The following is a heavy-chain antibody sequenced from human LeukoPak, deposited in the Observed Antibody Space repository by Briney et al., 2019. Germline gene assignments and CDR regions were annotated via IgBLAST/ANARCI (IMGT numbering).Heavy chain of an antibody. CDR2: ISSSSSYI. Sequence: GGSLRLSCAASGFTFSSYSMNWVRQAPGKGLEWVSSISSSSSYIYYADSVKGRFTISRDNSKNTLYLQMNSLRAEDTAVYYCATYSSSRGIFDYWGQGTLVTVSS. V-gene: IGHV3-21*04. J-gene: IGHJ4*02. CDR1: GFTFSSYS. D-gene: IGHD6-13*01. CDR3: ATYSSSRGIFDY.